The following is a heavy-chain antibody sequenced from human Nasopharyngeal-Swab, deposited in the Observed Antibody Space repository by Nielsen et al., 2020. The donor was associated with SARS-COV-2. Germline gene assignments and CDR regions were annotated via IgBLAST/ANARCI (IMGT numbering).Heavy chain of an antibody. CDR3: ASTAAAFDN. J-gene: IGHJ4*02. CDR2: IYYSGST. CDR1: GGSINSGGYY. D-gene: IGHD6-25*01. V-gene: IGHV4-31*03. Sequence: SETLSLTCTVSGGSINSGGYYWSWIRQHPGKGLEWIGYIYYSGSTFYNPSLESRVAMSVDTSKNQFSLNLSSVTAADAAVYYCASTAAAFDNWGQGTLVTVPS.